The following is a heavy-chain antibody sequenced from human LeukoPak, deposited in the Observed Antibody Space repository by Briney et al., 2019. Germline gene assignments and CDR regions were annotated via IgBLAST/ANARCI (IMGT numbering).Heavy chain of an antibody. V-gene: IGHV1-69*05. CDR3: ARREWELPFDY. D-gene: IGHD1-26*01. Sequence: HGASVKVSCKASGGTFSSYAISWVRQAPGQGLEWMGGIIPIFGTANYAQKFQGRVTMTRDTSISTAYMELSRLRSDDTAVYYCARREWELPFDYWGQGTLVTVSS. J-gene: IGHJ4*02. CDR1: GGTFSSYA. CDR2: IIPIFGTA.